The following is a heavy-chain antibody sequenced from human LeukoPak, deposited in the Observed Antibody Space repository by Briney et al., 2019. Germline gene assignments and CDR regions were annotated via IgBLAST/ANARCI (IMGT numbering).Heavy chain of an antibody. CDR3: TREDTSSWDYVLH. D-gene: IGHD4-17*01. Sequence: ASVKVSCEASGYTFTDYYIHWVRQAPGQGLEWMGWINPNSGGTEIAQNFKGRVTMTRDTSISTAYMELNSLRSDDTAVFYCTREDTSSWDYVLHWGQGTLVTVSS. J-gene: IGHJ4*02. CDR1: GYTFTDYY. CDR2: INPNSGGT. V-gene: IGHV1-2*02.